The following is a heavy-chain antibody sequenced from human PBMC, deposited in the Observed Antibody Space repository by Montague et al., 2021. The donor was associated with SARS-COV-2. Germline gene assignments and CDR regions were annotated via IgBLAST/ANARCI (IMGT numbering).Heavy chain of an antibody. J-gene: IGHJ5*02. D-gene: IGHD2-8*01. Sequence: SETLSLTCTVSGSSLSGYFWSWVRQPPGQRLEWIGYILYNGTATYSPSLRSRLTMSVDMPKNQFSLELRSVTVTDTAYYYCTRGNGWYQPWGRGTLVTVSS. CDR1: GSSLSGYF. CDR2: ILYNGTA. CDR3: TRGNGWYQP. V-gene: IGHV4-59*13.